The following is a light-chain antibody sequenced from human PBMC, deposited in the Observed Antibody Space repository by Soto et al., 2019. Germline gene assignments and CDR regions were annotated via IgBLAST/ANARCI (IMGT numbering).Light chain of an antibody. V-gene: IGLV2-14*01. Sequence: QSALTQPPSVSGSPGQSVTVSCTGTDSDVGGYNYVSWYQQHPGKAPKLMIYGVYNRPSGVSNRFSGSKSGNTASLTISGLQAEDEADYYCSSFTNNNTPHVVFGGGTKLTVL. CDR1: DSDVGGYNY. CDR2: GVY. J-gene: IGLJ2*01. CDR3: SSFTNNNTPHVV.